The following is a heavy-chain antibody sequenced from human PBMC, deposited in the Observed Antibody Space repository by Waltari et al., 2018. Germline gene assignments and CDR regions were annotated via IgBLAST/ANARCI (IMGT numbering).Heavy chain of an antibody. CDR2: IYYSGST. V-gene: IGHV4-59*01. CDR1: GGSISSYY. CDR3: ASGGYEGYYFDY. J-gene: IGHJ4*02. Sequence: SGGSISSYYWSWIRQPPGKGLEWIGYIYYSGSTNYNPSLKSRVTISVDTSKNQFSLKLSSVTAADTAVYYCASGGYEGYYFDYWGQGTLVTVSS. D-gene: IGHD5-12*01.